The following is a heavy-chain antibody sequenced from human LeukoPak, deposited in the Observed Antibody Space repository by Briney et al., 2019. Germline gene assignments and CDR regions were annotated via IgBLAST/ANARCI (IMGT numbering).Heavy chain of an antibody. D-gene: IGHD3-9*01. J-gene: IGHJ4*02. V-gene: IGHV3-30*03. CDR2: ISYDGSNK. CDR1: GFTFSSYG. Sequence: GGSLRLSCAASGFTFSSYGMHWVRQAPGKGLEWVAVISYDGSNKYYADSVKGRFTISRDNAKNSLYLQMNSLRAEDTAVYYCARADLDGRYDILTGYPLNYFDYWGQGTLVTVSS. CDR3: ARADLDGRYDILTGYPLNYFDY.